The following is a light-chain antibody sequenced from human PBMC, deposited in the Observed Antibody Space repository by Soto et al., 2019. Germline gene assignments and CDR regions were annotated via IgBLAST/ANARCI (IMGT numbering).Light chain of an antibody. CDR1: SSNIGNFY. J-gene: IGLJ7*01. V-gene: IGLV1-47*01. CDR2: KNN. CDR3: AAWDDSRSGPGV. Sequence: QSVLTQPPSASGTPGQRVTISCSGSSSNIGNFYVYWYQQLPGTAPKHLIYKNNQRPLGVPDRFSGSTSGTSASLAISGLRSEDAADYYCAAWDDSRSGPGVFGGGTQLTVL.